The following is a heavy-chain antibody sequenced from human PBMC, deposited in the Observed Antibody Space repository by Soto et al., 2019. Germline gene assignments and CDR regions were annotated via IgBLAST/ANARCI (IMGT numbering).Heavy chain of an antibody. Sequence: PGESLKISCKGSGYSFTSYWISWVRQMPGKGLEWMGRIDPSDSYTNYSPSFQGHVTISADKSISTAYLQWSSLKASDTAMYYCVSRITMVRGVRDYGMDVWGQGTTVTVSS. CDR2: IDPSDSYT. J-gene: IGHJ6*02. D-gene: IGHD3-10*01. V-gene: IGHV5-10-1*01. CDR1: GYSFTSYW. CDR3: VSRITMVRGVRDYGMDV.